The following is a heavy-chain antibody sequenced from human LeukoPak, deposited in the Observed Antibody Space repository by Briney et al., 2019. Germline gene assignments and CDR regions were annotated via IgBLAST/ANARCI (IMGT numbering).Heavy chain of an antibody. CDR2: ISHGGST. CDR3: ARFSGNWFDP. V-gene: IGHV4-4*02. D-gene: IGHD7-27*01. J-gene: IGHJ5*02. Sequence: PSGTLSLTCAVSGGSITSTNWWSWVRQPPGEGLEWIGEISHGGSTSYSPSLKSRVTISVDKSKNQFSLKLSSVTAADTAVYHCARFSGNWFDPWGQGTLVTVSS. CDR1: GGSITSTNW.